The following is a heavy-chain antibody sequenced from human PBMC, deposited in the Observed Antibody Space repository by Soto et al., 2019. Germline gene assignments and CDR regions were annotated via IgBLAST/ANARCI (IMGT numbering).Heavy chain of an antibody. J-gene: IGHJ4*02. CDR1: GDSVSTTNW. V-gene: IGHV4-4*02. Sequence: QVQLQESGPGLVQPSGTLSLNCGVSGDSVSTTNWWTWVRQPPGKGLEWIGEISPSGTTSYSPSLQSRAAISLDKSNTQFSLKLNSVTAADTAINDCARDGKYDKKWAFDFWGQGTLVTVSS. CDR2: ISPSGTT. CDR3: ARDGKYDKKWAFDF. D-gene: IGHD1-26*01.